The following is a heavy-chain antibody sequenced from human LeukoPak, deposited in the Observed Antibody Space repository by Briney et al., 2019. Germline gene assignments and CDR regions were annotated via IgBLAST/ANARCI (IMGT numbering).Heavy chain of an antibody. CDR2: ISTYNGNT. J-gene: IGHJ4*02. Sequence: GASVKVSCKASGYTFTSYGISWVRQAPGQGLEWMGWISTYNGNTKYAQKLQGRVTMTTDTSTSTAYMELRSLRSDDTAVYYCARDKYCSGGSCYPRIDHWGQGTLVTVSS. D-gene: IGHD2-15*01. CDR3: ARDKYCSGGSCYPRIDH. CDR1: GYTFTSYG. V-gene: IGHV1-18*01.